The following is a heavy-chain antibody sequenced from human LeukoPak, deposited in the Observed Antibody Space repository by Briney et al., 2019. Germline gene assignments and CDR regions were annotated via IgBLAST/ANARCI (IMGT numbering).Heavy chain of an antibody. Sequence: GASVKVSCTASRYTFTGYYMHWVRQAPGQGLEWMGWINPNSGGTNYAQKFQGRVTMTRDTSISTAYMELSRLRSDDTAVYYCARDRAYDSSGYYRDYWGQGTLVTVSS. J-gene: IGHJ4*02. V-gene: IGHV1-2*02. CDR1: RYTFTGYY. CDR2: INPNSGGT. CDR3: ARDRAYDSSGYYRDY. D-gene: IGHD3-22*01.